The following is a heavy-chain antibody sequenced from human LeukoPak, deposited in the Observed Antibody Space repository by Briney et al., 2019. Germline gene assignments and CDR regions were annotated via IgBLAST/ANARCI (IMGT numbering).Heavy chain of an antibody. CDR1: GFTVSSNY. CDR2: IYSGGST. CDR3: ARERGYGDNNWFDP. V-gene: IGHV3-53*01. Sequence: GGSLRLTCAASGFTVSSNYMSWVGQAPGKGLERVAVIYSGGSTYYADSVKGRFTISRDNSKNTLYLQMNSLRAEDTAVYYCARERGYGDNNWFDPWGQGTLVTVSS. J-gene: IGHJ5*02. D-gene: IGHD4-17*01.